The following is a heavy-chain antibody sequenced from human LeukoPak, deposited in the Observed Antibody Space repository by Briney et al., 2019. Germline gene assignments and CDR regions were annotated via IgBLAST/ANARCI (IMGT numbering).Heavy chain of an antibody. V-gene: IGHV3-66*01. CDR2: IYSGGST. D-gene: IGHD6-19*01. Sequence: GASLRLSCAASGFTVSSNYMSWVRQAPGKGLEWVSVIYSGGSTYYADSVKGRFTISRDNSKNTLYLQMNSLRAEDTAVYYCARVAVAGTPSFDYWGQGTLVTVSS. J-gene: IGHJ4*02. CDR3: ARVAVAGTPSFDY. CDR1: GFTVSSNY.